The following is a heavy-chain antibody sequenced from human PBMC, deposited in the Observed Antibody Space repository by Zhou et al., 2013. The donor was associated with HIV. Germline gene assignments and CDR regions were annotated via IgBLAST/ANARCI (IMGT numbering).Heavy chain of an antibody. CDR2: IIPILGIA. J-gene: IGHJ3*02. V-gene: IGHV1-69*04. CDR1: GGTFSSYA. Sequence: QVQLVQSGAEVKKPGSSVKVSCKASGGTFSSYAISWVRQAPGQGLEWMGRIIPILGIANYAQKFQGRVTITADKSTSTAYMELSSLRSEDTAVYYCARSVVVAATDAFDIWGQGTMVTVLF. CDR3: ARSVVVAATDAFDI. D-gene: IGHD2-15*01.